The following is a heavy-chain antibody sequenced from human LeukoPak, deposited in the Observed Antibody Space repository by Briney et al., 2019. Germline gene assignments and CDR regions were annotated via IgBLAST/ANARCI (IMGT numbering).Heavy chain of an antibody. CDR2: ISYDGSNK. V-gene: IGHV3-30-3*02. J-gene: IGHJ4*02. CDR3: AKYHSNYAFSSYYFDY. CDR1: GFTFSSYF. Sequence: PGGSLRLSCAASGFTFSSYFMHWVRQAPGKGLEWVAAISYDGSNKYYADSVMGRFTISRDNSQSTLYLQMNSLRAEDTAVYYCAKYHSNYAFSSYYFDYWGQGTLVTVSS. D-gene: IGHD4-11*01.